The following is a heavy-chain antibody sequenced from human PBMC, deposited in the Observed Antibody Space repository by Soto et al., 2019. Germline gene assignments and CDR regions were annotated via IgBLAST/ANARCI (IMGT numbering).Heavy chain of an antibody. CDR2: INHRGST. CDR1: GASFTGYY. D-gene: IGHD3-3*01. Sequence: QVRLQQWGAGLLMPSETLSRTCAVYGASFTGYYWSWIRQAPGKGLEWIGEINHRGSTNYHPSLKSRVTTSVDTSKKHFSLTLSSVPAADTAVYFCATSYFDFSSGSYLAYFDYWSQGTLVTVSS. CDR3: ATSYFDFSSGSYLAYFDY. V-gene: IGHV4-34*01. J-gene: IGHJ4*02.